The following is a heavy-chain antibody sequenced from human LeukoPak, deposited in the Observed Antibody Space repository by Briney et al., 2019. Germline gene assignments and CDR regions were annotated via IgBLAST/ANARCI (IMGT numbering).Heavy chain of an antibody. J-gene: IGHJ4*02. V-gene: IGHV3-23*01. CDR2: ISGSGSST. Sequence: PGGSLRLSCAASGFTFSSYAMSWVRQAPGKGLEWVSGISGSGSSTYYADSVKGRFTISRDNTKNILHLQMNSLRAEDTAVYYCAKEASGTSKGRIDYWGQGTLATVSS. CDR3: AKEASGTSKGRIDY. CDR1: GFTFSSYA. D-gene: IGHD1-26*01.